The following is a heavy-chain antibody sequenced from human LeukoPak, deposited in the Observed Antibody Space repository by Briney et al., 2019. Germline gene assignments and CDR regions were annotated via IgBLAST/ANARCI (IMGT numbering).Heavy chain of an antibody. CDR1: GYTFTNYY. CDR3: ARDNSIGGRGWWFDP. D-gene: IGHD4-23*01. Sequence: ASVKVSCKASGYTFTNYYMHWVRQAPGQGLEWMGLINPSGGSTSYAEKFQGRVIMTRDMSTTTDYMELSSLRSEDTAVYYCARDNSIGGRGWWFDPWGQGTLVTVSS. V-gene: IGHV1-46*01. CDR2: INPSGGST. J-gene: IGHJ5*02.